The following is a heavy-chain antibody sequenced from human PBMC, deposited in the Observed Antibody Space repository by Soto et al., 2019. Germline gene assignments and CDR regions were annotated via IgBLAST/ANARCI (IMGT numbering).Heavy chain of an antibody. V-gene: IGHV4-59*08. J-gene: IGHJ4*02. CDR1: GGSISSSS. Sequence: SETLSLTCTVSGGSISSSSWSWIRQPPGKGLESIGDIHYSGSINYNPSLKSRVTMSVDTSNNQFSLKLSSVTAADTAVYYCASLQAYCSAGSCYPPGDYWGQGTLVTVSS. CDR3: ASLQAYCSAGSCYPPGDY. CDR2: IHYSGSI. D-gene: IGHD2-15*01.